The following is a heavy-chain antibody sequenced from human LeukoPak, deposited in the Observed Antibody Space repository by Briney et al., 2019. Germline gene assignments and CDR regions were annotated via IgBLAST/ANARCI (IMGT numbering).Heavy chain of an antibody. D-gene: IGHD4-17*01. CDR2: IWYDGSNK. V-gene: IGHV3-33*01. CDR1: GFTFSSYG. J-gene: IGHJ6*02. Sequence: GGSLRLSCAASGFTFSSYGMHWVRQAPGKGLAWVAVIWYDGSNKYYADSVKGRFTISRDNSKNTLYLQMNSLRAEDTAVYYCARDKRHGDGVYYYYYGMDVWGQGTTVTVSS. CDR3: ARDKRHGDGVYYYYYGMDV.